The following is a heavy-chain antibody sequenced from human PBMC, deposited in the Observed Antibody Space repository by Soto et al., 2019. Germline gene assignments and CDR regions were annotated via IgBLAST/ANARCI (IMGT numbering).Heavy chain of an antibody. CDR2: ISYDGSNK. J-gene: IGHJ6*02. Sequence: PGGSLRLSCAASGFTFSSYAMHWVRQAPGKGLEWVAVISYDGSNKYYADSVKGRFTISRDNSKNTLYLQMNSLRAEDTAVYYCARVGSGSYKEDYYYYGMDVWGQGTTVTVSS. V-gene: IGHV3-30-3*01. D-gene: IGHD3-10*01. CDR3: ARVGSGSYKEDYYYYGMDV. CDR1: GFTFSSYA.